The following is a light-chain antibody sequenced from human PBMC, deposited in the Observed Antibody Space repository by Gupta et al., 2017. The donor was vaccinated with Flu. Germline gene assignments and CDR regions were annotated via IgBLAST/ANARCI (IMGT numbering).Light chain of an antibody. V-gene: IGKV1-9*01. J-gene: IGKJ2*01. CDR1: QGISSY. CDR3: QKFNRETKT. CDR2: DAS. Sequence: PSFLSASVGDRVTLTCRASQGISSYLAGSQPQPGKAPKLLLYDASTLQGGGPSRCSGSGSGTEVTRTISSLKPEDVATAYCQKFNRETKTFGQGTKLEIK.